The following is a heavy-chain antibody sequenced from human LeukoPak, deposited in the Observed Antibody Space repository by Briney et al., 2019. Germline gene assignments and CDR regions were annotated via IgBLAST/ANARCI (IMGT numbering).Heavy chain of an antibody. CDR2: IYYSGST. Sequence: SETLSLTCTVSGGSISSSSYYWGWIRQPPGMGLEWIGSIYYSGSTYYNPSLKSRVSISVDTSKNQFSLKLSSVTAADTAVYYCARVLEPPGWFDPWGQGTLVTVSS. J-gene: IGHJ5*02. D-gene: IGHD1-1*01. V-gene: IGHV4-39*01. CDR1: GGSISSSSYY. CDR3: ARVLEPPGWFDP.